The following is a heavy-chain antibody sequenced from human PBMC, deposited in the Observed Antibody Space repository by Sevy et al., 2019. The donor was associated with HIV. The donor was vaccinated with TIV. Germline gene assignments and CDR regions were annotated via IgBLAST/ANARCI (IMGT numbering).Heavy chain of an antibody. J-gene: IGHJ3*02. CDR3: TSWEASGYCSGGSCYPVRAFDI. Sequence: GGSLRLSCTASGFTFGDYAMSWFRQAPGKGLEWVGFIRSKAYGGTTEYAASVKGRFTISRDDSKSFAYLQMNSLKTKDTAVYYCTSWEASGYCSGGSCYPVRAFDIWGQGTMVTVSS. V-gene: IGHV3-49*03. CDR2: IRSKAYGGTT. CDR1: GFTFGDYA. D-gene: IGHD2-15*01.